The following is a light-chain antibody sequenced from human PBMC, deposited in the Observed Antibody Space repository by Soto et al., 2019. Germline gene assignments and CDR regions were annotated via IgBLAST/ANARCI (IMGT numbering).Light chain of an antibody. CDR2: LTS. J-gene: IGKJ5*01. CDR3: QQYGSSIT. Sequence: EIVLTQSPATLSAFPGDRVTLSCRASQAVNTRLAWYQHKPGQAPRLLIYLTSNRAAGVPSRFSAWGSETDFTLTISRLEPEDFAVYYCQQYGSSITFGQGTRLENK. V-gene: IGKV3-20*01. CDR1: QAVNTR.